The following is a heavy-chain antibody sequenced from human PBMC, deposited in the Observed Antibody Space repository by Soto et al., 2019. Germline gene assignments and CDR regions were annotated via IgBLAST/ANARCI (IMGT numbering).Heavy chain of an antibody. D-gene: IGHD3-3*01. CDR2: IYSGGST. Sequence: HPGGSLRLSCAASGSTVSSNYMSWVRQAPGKGLEWVSVIYSGGSTYYADSVEGRFTISRDNSKNTLYLQMNSLRAEDTAVYYCARDYDSKDPFDYWGQGTLVNVSS. V-gene: IGHV3-66*01. CDR1: GSTVSSNY. J-gene: IGHJ4*02. CDR3: ARDYDSKDPFDY.